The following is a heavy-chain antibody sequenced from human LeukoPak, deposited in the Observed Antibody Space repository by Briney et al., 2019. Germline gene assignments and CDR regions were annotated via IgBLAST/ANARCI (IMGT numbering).Heavy chain of an antibody. V-gene: IGHV4-39*07. D-gene: IGHD3-22*01. Sequence: SETLSLTCTVSGGSISSDNYYWGWIRQPPGKGLEWIGEINHSGSTNYNPSLKSRVTISVDTSKNQFSLKLSSVTAADTAVYYCARVTGYMIEDYFDYWGQGTLVTVSS. CDR3: ARVTGYMIEDYFDY. J-gene: IGHJ4*02. CDR2: INHSGST. CDR1: GGSISSDNYY.